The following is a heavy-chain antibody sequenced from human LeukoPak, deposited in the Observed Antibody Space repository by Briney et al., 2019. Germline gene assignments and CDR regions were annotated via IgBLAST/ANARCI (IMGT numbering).Heavy chain of an antibody. J-gene: IGHJ4*02. D-gene: IGHD2-2*01. CDR2: IYYSGST. CDR1: GGSISSGGYY. Sequence: SQTLSLTCTVSGGSISSGGYYWSWIRQHPGKGLEWIGYIYYSGSTYYNPSLKSRVTISVDTSKNQLSLKLSSVTAADTAVYYCARAAWGSTSCYDYWGQGTLVTVSS. V-gene: IGHV4-31*03. CDR3: ARAAWGSTSCYDY.